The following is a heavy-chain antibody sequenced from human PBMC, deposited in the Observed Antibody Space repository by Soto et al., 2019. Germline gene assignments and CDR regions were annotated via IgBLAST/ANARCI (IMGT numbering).Heavy chain of an antibody. CDR1: GFTFNTYP. CDR3: AKGVLSFHFGMEV. J-gene: IGHJ6*02. Sequence: EVQLLQSGGGFRPPGGSVRLSCATSGFTFNTYPMTWVRQAPGKGLEWVASISSTAGRTSSYAESVKGRFAIARDFSDNSVYLEMNNLRVDDTAVYFCAKGVLSFHFGMEVWGQGTTVTVYS. D-gene: IGHD3-10*01. CDR2: ISSTAGRTS. V-gene: IGHV3-23*01.